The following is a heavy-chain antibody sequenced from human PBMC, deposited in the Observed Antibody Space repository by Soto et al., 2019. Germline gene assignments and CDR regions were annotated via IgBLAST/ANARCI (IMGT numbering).Heavy chain of an antibody. CDR1: GYTLTSYD. CDR3: ARGYCTNGVCPYVWFDP. CDR2: MNPNSGNT. J-gene: IGHJ5*02. D-gene: IGHD2-8*01. V-gene: IGHV1-8*01. Sequence: QVQLVQSGAEVKKPGASVKVSCKASGYTLTSYDINWVQQATGQGLEWMGWMNPNSGNTGYAPKFQGRVTMTMKTSISTAYMELSSLRYEDTAVYYCARGYCTNGVCPYVWFDPWCQGTLVTVSS.